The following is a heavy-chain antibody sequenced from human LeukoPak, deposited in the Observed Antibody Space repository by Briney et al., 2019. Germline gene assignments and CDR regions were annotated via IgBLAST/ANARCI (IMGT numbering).Heavy chain of an antibody. Sequence: PGGSLRLSCAASGFTFSSYAMHWVRQPPGKGLEWVAVISYDGSNKYYADSVKGRFTISRDNSKNTLYLQMNSLRAEDTAVYYCARSLLWFGELSFDYWGQGTLVTVSS. D-gene: IGHD3-10*01. J-gene: IGHJ4*02. V-gene: IGHV3-30-3*01. CDR3: ARSLLWFGELSFDY. CDR2: ISYDGSNK. CDR1: GFTFSSYA.